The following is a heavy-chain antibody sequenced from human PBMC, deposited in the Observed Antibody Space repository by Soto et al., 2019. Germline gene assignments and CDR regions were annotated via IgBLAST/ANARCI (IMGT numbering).Heavy chain of an antibody. CDR1: GFTFNNYE. Sequence: EVRLVESGGGLVQPGGSLRLSCAASGFTFNNYEMIWVRQAPGKGLEWVANIKQDGREKYYVDSVKGRFTISRDNAKDSLYLQMNSLRVEDTAVYYCARAYYLGMDVWGLGTTVTVSS. CDR3: ARAYYLGMDV. J-gene: IGHJ6*02. D-gene: IGHD3-10*01. V-gene: IGHV3-7*05. CDR2: IKQDGREK.